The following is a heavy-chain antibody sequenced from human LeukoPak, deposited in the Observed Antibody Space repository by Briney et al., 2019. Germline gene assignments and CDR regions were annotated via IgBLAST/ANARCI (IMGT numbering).Heavy chain of an antibody. V-gene: IGHV4-39*07. D-gene: IGHD3-3*01. Sequence: PSETLSLTCTVSGDSISSSSSYWGWIRQPPGKGLEWIGSIYHSGSTYYNPSLKSRVTISVDTSKNQFSLKLSSVTAADTAVYYCARAYYDFWSGYYLDYWGQGTLVTVSS. CDR2: IYHSGST. J-gene: IGHJ4*02. CDR1: GDSISSSSSY. CDR3: ARAYYDFWSGYYLDY.